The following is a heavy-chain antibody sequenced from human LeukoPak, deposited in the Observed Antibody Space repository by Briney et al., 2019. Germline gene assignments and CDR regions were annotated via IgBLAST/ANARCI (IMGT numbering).Heavy chain of an antibody. Sequence: ASVRVSCKASGYTFTGYYMHWVRQAPGQGLEWMGWINPNSGGTNYAQKFQGRVTMTRDTSISTAYMELSRLRSDDTAVYYCASRTLWDGYPDGDYWGQGTLVTVSS. J-gene: IGHJ4*02. CDR2: INPNSGGT. D-gene: IGHD2-21*02. V-gene: IGHV1-2*02. CDR3: ASRTLWDGYPDGDY. CDR1: GYTFTGYY.